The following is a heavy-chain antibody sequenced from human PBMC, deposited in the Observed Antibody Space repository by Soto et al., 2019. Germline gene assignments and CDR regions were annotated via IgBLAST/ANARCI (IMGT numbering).Heavy chain of an antibody. CDR2: ISGSGGST. J-gene: IGHJ1*01. V-gene: IGHV3-23*01. CDR1: GFTFSSYA. CDR3: ASLYGDYEYFQH. Sequence: EVQLLESGGGLVQPGGSLRLSCAASGFTFSSYAMSWVRQAPGKGLEWVSAISGSGGSTYYADSVKGRFTISRDNSKNTLYLQMNSPRAEDTAVYYCASLYGDYEYFQHWGQGTLVTVSS. D-gene: IGHD4-17*01.